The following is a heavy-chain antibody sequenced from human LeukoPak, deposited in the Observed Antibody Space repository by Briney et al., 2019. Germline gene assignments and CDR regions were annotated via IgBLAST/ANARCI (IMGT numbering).Heavy chain of an antibody. Sequence: GGSLRLSCAASGFPFTVYPTHWVRQAPGKGLEWVSVSSSDETYKFYADSVRGRFTISRGNSKNRLYLLMSDLRAEDTAVYFCARSVSGVWLFDYWGRGTLVTVSS. CDR2: SSSDETYK. V-gene: IGHV3-30-3*01. CDR3: ARSVSGVWLFDY. D-gene: IGHD5/OR15-5a*01. J-gene: IGHJ4*02. CDR1: GFPFTVYP.